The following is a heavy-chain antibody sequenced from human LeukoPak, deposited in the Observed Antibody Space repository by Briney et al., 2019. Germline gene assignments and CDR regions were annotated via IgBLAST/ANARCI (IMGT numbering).Heavy chain of an antibody. V-gene: IGHV1-2*02. CDR1: GYTFTCYY. Sequence: ASVKVSCKASGYTFTCYYMHWERHAPGQGLEWMGWINPNSGGTNYAQKFQGRVTTTRDTSISTAYMELSRLRSDDTAVYYCARGWTAADPIDYWGQGTLVTVSS. CDR3: ARGWTAADPIDY. J-gene: IGHJ4*02. CDR2: INPNSGGT. D-gene: IGHD6-13*01.